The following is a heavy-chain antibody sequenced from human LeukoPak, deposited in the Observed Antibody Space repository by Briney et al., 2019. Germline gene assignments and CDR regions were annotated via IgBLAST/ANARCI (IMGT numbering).Heavy chain of an antibody. J-gene: IGHJ4*02. V-gene: IGHV3-23*01. CDR3: ARSLSSRFSGPRRPYYFDS. D-gene: IGHD3-16*02. CDR1: GLTLSSYA. CDR2: ISSSGGST. Sequence: GGSLRLSCAASGLTLSSYAMSWVRQAPGKGLQWVSGISSSGGSTYYVDSVKGRFTISTDNSKNTLYLQMNSLRAEDTAVYYCARSLSSRFSGPRRPYYFDSWGQGTLVTVSS.